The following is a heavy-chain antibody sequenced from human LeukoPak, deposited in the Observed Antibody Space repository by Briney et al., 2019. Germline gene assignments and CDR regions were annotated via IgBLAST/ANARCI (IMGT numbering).Heavy chain of an antibody. J-gene: IGHJ3*02. V-gene: IGHV4-61*02. D-gene: IGHD1-20*01. CDR1: ADSVSSGTYY. CDR3: ASQTLTDDAFDI. CDR2: IYTSGGT. Sequence: SETLSLTCTVSADSVSSGTYYWNWIRQPAEKGLEWIGRIYTSGGTNYNPSLKSRVTISVDTSKNQFSLKLTSVTAADTAVYYCASQTLTDDAFDIWGQGTMVTVSS.